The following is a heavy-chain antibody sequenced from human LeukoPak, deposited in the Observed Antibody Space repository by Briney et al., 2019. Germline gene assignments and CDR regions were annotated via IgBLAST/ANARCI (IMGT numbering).Heavy chain of an antibody. V-gene: IGHV4-31*03. CDR3: SRGLDSRKLGY. D-gene: IGHD3-22*01. Sequence: SETLSLTCTVSGASFNSDDQYWNWIRQSPGKGLEWIGSIHPSGMLYNNPSLESRVTMSRDTSKNQFSLNLNSVTAADAAVYSCSRGLDSRKLGYWGQGILVTVSS. J-gene: IGHJ4*02. CDR1: GASFNSDDQY. CDR2: IHPSGML.